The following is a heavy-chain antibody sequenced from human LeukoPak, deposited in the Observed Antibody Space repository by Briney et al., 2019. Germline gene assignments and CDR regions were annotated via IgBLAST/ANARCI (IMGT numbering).Heavy chain of an antibody. CDR3: AKNLRSGIYDY. J-gene: IGHJ4*02. CDR1: GFIFSSYG. V-gene: IGHV3-23*01. D-gene: IGHD1-26*01. Sequence: GGSLRLSCAASGFIFSSYGMSWVRQAPGKGLEWVSGISGGGSMTSYTDSVKGQFTISRDNSKNTVSLQMNSLRAEDTALYYCAKNLRSGIYDYWGLGTLVTVSS. CDR2: ISGGGSMT.